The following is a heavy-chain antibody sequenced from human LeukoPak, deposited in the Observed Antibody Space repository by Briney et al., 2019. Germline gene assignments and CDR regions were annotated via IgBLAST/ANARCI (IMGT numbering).Heavy chain of an antibody. J-gene: IGHJ6*03. CDR2: ISSSSSYI. CDR1: GFTFSSYS. CDR3: ARDQGITMVRGVKPYYYYYMDV. V-gene: IGHV3-21*04. D-gene: IGHD3-10*01. Sequence: PGGSLRLSCAASGFTFSSYSMNWVRQAPGKGLEWVSSISSSSSYIYYADSVKGRFTISRDNAKNSLYLQMNSLRAEDTAVYYCARDQGITMVRGVKPYYYYYMDVWGKGTTVTVSS.